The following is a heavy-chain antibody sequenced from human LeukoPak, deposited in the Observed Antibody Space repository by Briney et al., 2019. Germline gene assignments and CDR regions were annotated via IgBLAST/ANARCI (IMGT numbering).Heavy chain of an antibody. D-gene: IGHD2-2*01. Sequence: GGSLRLSCAASGFTFSSYWMSWVRQAPGKGLEWVANIKQDGSEKYYVDSVKGRFTISRDNAKNSLYLQMNSLRAEDTAVYYCARDDCSSISCYHNWFNPWGQGTLVTVSS. CDR1: GFTFSSYW. V-gene: IGHV3-7*01. CDR3: ARDDCSSISCYHNWFNP. CDR2: IKQDGSEK. J-gene: IGHJ5*02.